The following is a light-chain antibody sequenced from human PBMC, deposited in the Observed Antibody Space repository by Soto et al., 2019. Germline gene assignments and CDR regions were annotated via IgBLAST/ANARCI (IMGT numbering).Light chain of an antibody. CDR3: QAWDRSTVV. Sequence: SYELTQPPSVPVSPGQTASITCSGDKLGDKYACWYQQKPGQSPVLVIYQDSKRPSGIPERFSGSNSGNTATLTISGTQAMDEADYYCQAWDRSTVVFGGGTKVTVL. J-gene: IGLJ2*01. CDR2: QDS. CDR1: KLGDKY. V-gene: IGLV3-1*01.